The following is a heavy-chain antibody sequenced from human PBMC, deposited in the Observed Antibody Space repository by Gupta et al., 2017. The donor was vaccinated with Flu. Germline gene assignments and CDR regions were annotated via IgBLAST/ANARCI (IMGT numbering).Heavy chain of an antibody. V-gene: IGHV3-74*01. D-gene: IGHD3-16*01. Sequence: EVQLVESGGGLVHPGFSLRLSCAASGIIFSYYWMHWVRQAPGKGLVWVSRMNTDGSIKNYGDAGKGRFTSSRDNAKNTRYLQMNSLSAEETAVYYCARDWWPGGGNYFDDGGQGNLVTVSS. J-gene: IGHJ4*02. CDR3: ARDWWPGGGNYFDD. CDR1: GIIFSYYW. CDR2: MNTDGSIK.